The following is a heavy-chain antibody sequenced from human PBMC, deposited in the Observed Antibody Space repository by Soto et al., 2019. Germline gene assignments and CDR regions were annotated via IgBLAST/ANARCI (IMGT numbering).Heavy chain of an antibody. V-gene: IGHV1-46*01. Sequence: QVQLVQSGADVKKPGASVKVSCKASGYSFTTYFMHWVRQAPGQGPEWMGMINPSGGSTSYAQKCQGRVTMTRDTSTSTVYMEVSSLRSEDTAVYYCAGDFHAFDLWGQGKIVTVSS. CDR3: AGDFHAFDL. CDR2: INPSGGST. CDR1: GYSFTTYF. J-gene: IGHJ3*01.